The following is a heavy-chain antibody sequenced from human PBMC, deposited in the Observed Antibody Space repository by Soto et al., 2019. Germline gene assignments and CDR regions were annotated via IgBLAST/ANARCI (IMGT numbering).Heavy chain of an antibody. CDR3: ARDPLWGTAMVLWYFDL. CDR1: GFTFSSYS. D-gene: IGHD5-18*01. CDR2: INSRSSVI. V-gene: IGHV3-48*01. Sequence: GGSLRLSCAASGFTFSSYSINWVRQAPGKGLEWISYINSRSSVIRYADSVQGRFIISRDNAKNSLYLQMNSLRAEDTAVYYCARDPLWGTAMVLWYFDLWGRGTLVTVSP. J-gene: IGHJ2*01.